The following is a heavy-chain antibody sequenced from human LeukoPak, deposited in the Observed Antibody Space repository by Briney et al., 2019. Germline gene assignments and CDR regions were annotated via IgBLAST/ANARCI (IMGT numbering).Heavy chain of an antibody. CDR2: IYYSGST. V-gene: IGHV4-59*01. CDR3: AREDGLGIVGATTDY. J-gene: IGHJ4*02. Sequence: SETLSLTCTVSGGSISSYYWSWIRQPPGKGLEWIGYIYYSGSTNYNPSLKSRVTISVDTSKNQFSLKLSSVTAADTAVYYCAREDGLGIVGATTDYWGQGTLVTVSS. D-gene: IGHD1-26*01. CDR1: GGSISSYY.